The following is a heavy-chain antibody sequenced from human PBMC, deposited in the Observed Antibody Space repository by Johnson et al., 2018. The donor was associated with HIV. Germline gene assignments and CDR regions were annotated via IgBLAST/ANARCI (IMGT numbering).Heavy chain of an antibody. D-gene: IGHD3-22*01. CDR3: ARGGDYYDSSGYNAFDI. CDR1: GFTFDDYG. J-gene: IGHJ3*02. Sequence: VQLVESGGHVVRPGGSLRLSCAASGFTFDDYGMNWVRQAPGKGLEWVSGIHWNGGSTGSADSVKGRFTISRDNAKKSLYLQMNSLRAEDTALYYCARGGDYYDSSGYNAFDIWGQGTMVIVSS. V-gene: IGHV3-20*04. CDR2: IHWNGGST.